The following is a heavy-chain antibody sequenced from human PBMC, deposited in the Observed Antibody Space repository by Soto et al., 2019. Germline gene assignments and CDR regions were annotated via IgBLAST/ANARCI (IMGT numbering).Heavy chain of an antibody. J-gene: IGHJ4*02. Sequence: GGSLRLSCAASGFTFNNYGMHWVRQAPGKGLEWVAVISYDGSNKYYAASVKGRFTISRDNAKNTLYLQMNSLRAEDTAVYYCVRTSLVVAAATREDYWGQGTLVTVSS. CDR3: VRTSLVVAAATREDY. CDR2: ISYDGSNK. CDR1: GFTFNNYG. D-gene: IGHD2-15*01. V-gene: IGHV3-30*03.